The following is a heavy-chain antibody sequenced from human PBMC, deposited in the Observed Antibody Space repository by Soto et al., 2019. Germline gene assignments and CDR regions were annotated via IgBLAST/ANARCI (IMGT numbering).Heavy chain of an antibody. CDR1: CGSISRGAYY. Sequence: QVQLQESGPGLVKPSQTLSLTCTVSCGSISRGAYYWSWIRQPPGKGPEWIGSISYSGSASYYPSLKSRLTXPXAXPXXPLTLELTSVPAAATAGYYCASRPSSSWYVDYFHKWAQRTLVTVAP. V-gene: IGHV4-30-4*01. D-gene: IGHD6-13*01. CDR2: ISYSGSA. J-gene: IGHJ4*02. CDR3: ASRPSSSWYVDYFHK.